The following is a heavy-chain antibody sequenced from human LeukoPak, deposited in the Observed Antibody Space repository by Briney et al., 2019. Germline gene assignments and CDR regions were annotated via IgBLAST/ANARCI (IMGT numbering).Heavy chain of an antibody. D-gene: IGHD3-10*01. CDR3: AIWGGPYGSGSYFVDI. CDR1: GYTFTGYY. Sequence: ASVKASCKASGYTFTGYYMHWVRQAPGQGLEWMVRINPNSGGTNYAQKFQGRVTMTRDTSISTAYMELSRLRSDDTAVYYCAIWGGPYGSGSYFVDIWGQGTMVTVSS. V-gene: IGHV1-2*06. CDR2: INPNSGGT. J-gene: IGHJ3*02.